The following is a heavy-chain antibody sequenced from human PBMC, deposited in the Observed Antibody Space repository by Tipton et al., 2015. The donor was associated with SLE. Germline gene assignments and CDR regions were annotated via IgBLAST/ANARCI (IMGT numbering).Heavy chain of an antibody. CDR2: IYYTGST. J-gene: IGHJ3*02. CDR1: GGSISSSSYY. Sequence: LRLSCTVSGGSISSSSYYWGWIRRPPGKGLEWIGSIYYTGSTNYNPSLKSRVTISVDTSKNQFSLKLSSVTAADTAVYYCSRGDYGDYRDAFDIWGQGTLVTVSS. CDR3: SRGDYGDYRDAFDI. D-gene: IGHD4-17*01. V-gene: IGHV4-39*07.